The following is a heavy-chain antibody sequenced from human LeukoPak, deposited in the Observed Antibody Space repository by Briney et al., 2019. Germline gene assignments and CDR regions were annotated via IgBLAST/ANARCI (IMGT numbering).Heavy chain of an antibody. CDR3: ARGTGSHSSSMGV. J-gene: IGHJ6*02. CDR2: VFYTGST. V-gene: IGHV4-59*01. D-gene: IGHD1-1*01. Sequence: SETLSLTCTVSGGSISNYYWNWIRQPPGRGLEWIAYVFYTGSTAYNPSLRSRATISLDTSKNQFSLRLTSVTAADTAVYYCARGTGSHSSSMGVWGQGTTVTVSS. CDR1: GGSISNYY.